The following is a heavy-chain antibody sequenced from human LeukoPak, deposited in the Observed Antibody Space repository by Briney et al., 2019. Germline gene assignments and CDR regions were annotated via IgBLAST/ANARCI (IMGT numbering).Heavy chain of an antibody. D-gene: IGHD3-9*01. V-gene: IGHV4-39*01. Sequence: SETLSLTCTVSGGSISSSSYYWGGIRQPPGKGLEWIGSIYYSGSTYYNPSLKSRVTISVDTSKNQFSLKLSSVTAADTAVYYCARAVPYYDILTGYRRPQTFDIWGQGTMVTVSS. CDR3: ARAVPYYDILTGYRRPQTFDI. CDR2: IYYSGST. CDR1: GGSISSSSYY. J-gene: IGHJ3*02.